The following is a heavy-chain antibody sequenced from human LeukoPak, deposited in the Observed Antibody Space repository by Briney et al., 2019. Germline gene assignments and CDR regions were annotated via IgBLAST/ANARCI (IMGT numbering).Heavy chain of an antibody. D-gene: IGHD3-22*01. J-gene: IGHJ4*02. V-gene: IGHV4-59*01. CDR1: GGSISSYY. Sequence: MASETLSLTCTVSGGSISSYYWSWIRQPPGKGLEWIGYIYYSGGTNYNPSLKSRVTISVDTSKNQFSLKLSSVTAADTAVYYCARQIGTYDTLDYWGQGTLVTVSS. CDR2: IYYSGGT. CDR3: ARQIGTYDTLDY.